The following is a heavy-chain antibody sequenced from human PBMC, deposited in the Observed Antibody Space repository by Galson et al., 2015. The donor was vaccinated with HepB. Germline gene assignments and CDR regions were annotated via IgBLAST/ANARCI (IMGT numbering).Heavy chain of an antibody. CDR1: GGSISSSSYY. CDR3: AREPMLPMGFDY. CDR2: IYYTGST. D-gene: IGHD3-10*02. V-gene: IGHV4-39*07. Sequence: SETLSLTCTVSGGSISSSSYYWGWIRQPPGKGLEWIGNIYYTGSTYYSPSLKSRVTMSIDTSKSQISLKMRSVTVADTAVYYCAREPMLPMGFDYWGQGILVTVSS. J-gene: IGHJ4*02.